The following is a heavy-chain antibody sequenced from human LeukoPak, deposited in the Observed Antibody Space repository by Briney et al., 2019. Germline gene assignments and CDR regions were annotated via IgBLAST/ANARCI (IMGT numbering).Heavy chain of an antibody. V-gene: IGHV4-34*01. CDR3: AVRAIFGVVIIDY. CDR2: TNHSGST. D-gene: IGHD3-3*01. J-gene: IGHJ4*02. Sequence: SETLSLTCAVYGGSFSGYYWSWIRQPPGKGLEWIGETNHSGSTNYNPSLKSRVTISVDTSKNQFSLKLSSVTAADTAVYYCAVRAIFGVVIIDYWGQGTLVTVSS. CDR1: GGSFSGYY.